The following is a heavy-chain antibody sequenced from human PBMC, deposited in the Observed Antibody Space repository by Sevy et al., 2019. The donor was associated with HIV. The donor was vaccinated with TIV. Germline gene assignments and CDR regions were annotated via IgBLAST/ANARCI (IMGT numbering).Heavy chain of an antibody. CDR2: ISGSGGST. CDR1: GFTFSSYA. CDR3: ANTNYYDSSAPRIQH. D-gene: IGHD3-22*01. Sequence: GGSLRLPCAASGFTFSSYAMSWVRQAPGKGLEWVSAISGSGGSTYYADSVKGRFTISRDNSKNTLYLQMNSLRAEDTAVYYCANTNYYDSSAPRIQHWGQGTLVTVSS. J-gene: IGHJ1*01. V-gene: IGHV3-23*01.